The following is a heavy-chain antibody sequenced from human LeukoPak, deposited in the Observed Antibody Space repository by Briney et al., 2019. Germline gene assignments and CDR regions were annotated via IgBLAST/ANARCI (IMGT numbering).Heavy chain of an antibody. CDR2: ISSSSSYI. CDR3: ARDLHCSSTSCYTFDY. J-gene: IGHJ4*02. Sequence: PGRSLRLSCAASGFTFSSYSMNWVRQAPGKGLEWVSSISSSSSYIYYADSVKGRFTISRDNAKNSLYLQMNSLRAEDTAVYYCARDLHCSSTSCYTFDYWGQGTLVTVSS. V-gene: IGHV3-21*01. D-gene: IGHD2-2*02. CDR1: GFTFSSYS.